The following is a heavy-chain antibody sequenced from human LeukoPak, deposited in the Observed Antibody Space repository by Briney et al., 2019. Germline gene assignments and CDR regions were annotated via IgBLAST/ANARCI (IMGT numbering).Heavy chain of an antibody. J-gene: IGHJ4*02. D-gene: IGHD1-1*01. CDR3: ARDSGPGNSYFDY. V-gene: IGHV3-74*01. Sequence: PGGSLRLSCAAFGNYWMHWVRQAPGKGLVWVSHINSDGSWTSYADSVKGRFTISRDNSKNTLYLQMNSLRAEDTAVYYCARDSGPGNSYFDYWGQGTLVTVSS. CDR2: INSDGSWT. CDR1: GNYW.